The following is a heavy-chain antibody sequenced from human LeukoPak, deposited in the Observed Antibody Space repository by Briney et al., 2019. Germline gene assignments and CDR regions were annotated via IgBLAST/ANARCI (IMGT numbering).Heavy chain of an antibody. D-gene: IGHD2-15*01. V-gene: IGHV3-48*04. CDR1: GFTFSSYA. CDR3: AREEGVGDFDY. J-gene: IGHJ4*02. CDR2: ISSSGSTI. Sequence: GGSLRLSCAASGFTFSSYAMSWVRQAPGKGLEWVSYISSSGSTIYYADSVKGRFTISRDNAKNSLYLQMNSLRAEDTAVYYCAREEGVGDFDYWGQGTLVTVSS.